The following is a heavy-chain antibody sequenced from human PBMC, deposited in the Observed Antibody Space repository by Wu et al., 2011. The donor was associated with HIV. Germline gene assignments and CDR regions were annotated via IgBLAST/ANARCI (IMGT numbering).Heavy chain of an antibody. CDR3: AREGNSGYDWAGLDY. CDR1: GYTFTGYY. CDR2: IIPIFGTA. Sequence: SGAEVKKPGASSETVSCKASGYTFTGYYMHWVRQAPGQGLEWMGRIIPIFGTANYAQKFQDRVTITADKSTSTAYMELSSLRSEDTAVYYCAREGNSGYDWAGLDYWGQGTLVTVSS. D-gene: IGHD5-12*01. V-gene: IGHV1-69*06. J-gene: IGHJ4*02.